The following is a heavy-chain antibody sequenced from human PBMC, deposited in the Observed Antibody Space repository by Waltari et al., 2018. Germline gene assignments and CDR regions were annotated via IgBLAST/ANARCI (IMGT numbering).Heavy chain of an antibody. CDR3: RLLLVGATEEGYFDS. D-gene: IGHD1-26*01. J-gene: IGHJ4*02. V-gene: IGHV3-48*04. CDR1: GLTFSDNS. CDR2: LSISGDTT. Sequence: EVQLVESGGDLVQPGGSLRLSCAASGLTFSDNSMQWVRQAPGKGPEWIASLSISGDTTFYADSVRGRFTISRDNAKSSVYLQMSSLRAEDTAVYYCRLLLVGATEEGYFDSWGQGTLVTVSS.